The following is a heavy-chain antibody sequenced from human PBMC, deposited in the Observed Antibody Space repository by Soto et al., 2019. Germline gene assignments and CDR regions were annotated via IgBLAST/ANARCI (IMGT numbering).Heavy chain of an antibody. CDR2: ISWNSGSI. CDR1: GFTFDDYA. J-gene: IGHJ6*03. V-gene: IGHV3-9*01. D-gene: IGHD6-13*01. CDR3: AKVGHQQLARRYYYYMDV. Sequence: GGSLRLSCAASGFTFDDYAMHWVRQAPGKGLEWVSGISWNSGSIGYADSVKGRFTISRDNAKNSLYLQMNSLRAEDTALYYCAKVGHQQLARRYYYYMDVWGKGTTVTVSS.